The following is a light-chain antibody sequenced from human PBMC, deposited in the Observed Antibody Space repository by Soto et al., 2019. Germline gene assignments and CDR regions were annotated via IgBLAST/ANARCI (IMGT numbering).Light chain of an antibody. J-gene: IGKJ4*01. V-gene: IGKV1-39*01. Sequence: DIQMTQSPSSLSASVGDRVTITCRASQSISSYLNWYQQKPGKVPKILISSASNFQSGVPSRFSGSRFQTDYTPTISSLQPEDFATHYCQQTYSSPITFGGGTQV. CDR2: SAS. CDR3: QQTYSSPIT. CDR1: QSISSY.